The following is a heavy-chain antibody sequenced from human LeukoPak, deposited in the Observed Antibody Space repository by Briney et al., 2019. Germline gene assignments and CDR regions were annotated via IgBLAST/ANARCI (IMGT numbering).Heavy chain of an antibody. D-gene: IGHD3-16*02. V-gene: IGHV4-30-4*01. CDR2: IYFSGST. CDR3: ARGPNYVWGSYQYSDY. CDR1: GGSISSGDYY. Sequence: PSETLSLTCTVSGGSISSGDYYWSWIRQPPGKGLEWIGYIYFSGSTYYNPSLKSRVTISVDTSKNQFSLKLSSVTAADTAVYYCARGPNYVWGSYQYSDYWGQGTLVTVSS. J-gene: IGHJ4*02.